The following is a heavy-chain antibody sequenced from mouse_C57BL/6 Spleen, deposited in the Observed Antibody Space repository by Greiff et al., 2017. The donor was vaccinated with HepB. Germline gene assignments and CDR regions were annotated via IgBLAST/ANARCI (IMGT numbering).Heavy chain of an antibody. J-gene: IGHJ1*03. V-gene: IGHV1-52*01. D-gene: IGHD1-1*01. CDR2: IDPSDSET. CDR1: GYTFTSYW. CDR3: AIPLITTVVAPGYFDV. Sequence: QVQLQQPGAELVRPGSSVKLSCKASGYTFTSYWMHWVKQRPIQGLEWIGNIDPSDSETHYNQKFKDKATLTVDKSSSTAYMQLSSLTSEDSAVYYCAIPLITTVVAPGYFDVWGTGTTVTVSS.